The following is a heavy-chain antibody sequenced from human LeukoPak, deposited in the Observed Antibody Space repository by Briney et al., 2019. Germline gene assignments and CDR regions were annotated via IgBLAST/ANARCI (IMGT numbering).Heavy chain of an antibody. D-gene: IGHD3-16*01. J-gene: IGHJ4*02. Sequence: PSETLSLTCSVSGGSISSNLYSWGWIRQPPGKGLEWIGSIYYSGSTYYNPSLTSRVTISIDTSKNQFSLKLSSVTAADTAVYYCARGVVITFGGAADYWGQGTLVTVSS. CDR3: ARGVVITFGGAADY. V-gene: IGHV4-39*07. CDR1: GGSISSNLYS. CDR2: IYYSGST.